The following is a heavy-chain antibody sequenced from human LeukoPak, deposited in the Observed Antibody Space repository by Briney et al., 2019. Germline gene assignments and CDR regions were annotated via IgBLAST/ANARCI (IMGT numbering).Heavy chain of an antibody. Sequence: SETLSLTCTVSGGSISSYYWSWIRQPAGKGLEWIGRIYTSGSTNYNPSLKSRVTMSVDTSKNQFSLKLSSVTAAETAVYYCARARAGIAVAGTDAFDLWPQGPMVRVSS. CDR2: IYTSGST. D-gene: IGHD6-19*01. CDR1: GGSISSYY. V-gene: IGHV4-4*07. J-gene: IGHJ3*01. CDR3: ARARAGIAVAGTDAFDL.